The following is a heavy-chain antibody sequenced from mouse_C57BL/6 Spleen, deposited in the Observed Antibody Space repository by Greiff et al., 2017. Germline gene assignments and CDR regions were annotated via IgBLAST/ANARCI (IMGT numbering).Heavy chain of an antibody. CDR3: ARASDYDPYFDY. J-gene: IGHJ2*01. D-gene: IGHD2-4*01. CDR2: ISYDGSN. CDR1: GYSITSGYY. Sequence: DVQLQESGPGLVKPSQSLSLTCSVTGYSITSGYYWNWIRQFPGNKLEWMGYISYDGSNNYNPSLKNRISITRDTSKNQFFLKLNSVTTEDTATYYCARASDYDPYFDYWGQGTTLTVSS. V-gene: IGHV3-6*01.